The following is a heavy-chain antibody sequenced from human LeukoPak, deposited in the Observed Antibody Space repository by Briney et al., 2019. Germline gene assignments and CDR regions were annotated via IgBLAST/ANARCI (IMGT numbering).Heavy chain of an antibody. CDR1: GDSVSSNSAA. CDR3: ARVPGYCSSTSCYRAAARFDP. Sequence: SQTLSLTCAISGDSVSSNSAAWNWIRQSPSRGLEWLGRTYYRSKWYNDYAVSVKSRITINPDTSKNQFSLQLNSVTPEDTAVYYCARVPGYCSSTSCYRAAARFDPWGQGTPVTVSS. V-gene: IGHV6-1*01. CDR2: TYYRSKWYN. J-gene: IGHJ5*02. D-gene: IGHD2-2*02.